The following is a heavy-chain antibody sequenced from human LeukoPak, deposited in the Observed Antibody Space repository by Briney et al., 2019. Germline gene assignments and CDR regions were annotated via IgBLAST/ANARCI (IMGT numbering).Heavy chain of an antibody. V-gene: IGHV3-21*01. Sequence: GGSLRLSCAASGFTFGTYSMSWVRQAPGKGLEWVSSISSSSSYIDYADSVKGRFTISRDNAKNSLYLQMNSLRAEDTAVYYCAKEGPTIFLGYMDVWGKGTTVTISS. D-gene: IGHD3-9*01. J-gene: IGHJ6*03. CDR3: AKEGPTIFLGYMDV. CDR1: GFTFGTYS. CDR2: ISSSSSYI.